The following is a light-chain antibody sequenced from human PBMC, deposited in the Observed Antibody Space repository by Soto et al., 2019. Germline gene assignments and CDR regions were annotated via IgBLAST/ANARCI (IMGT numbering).Light chain of an antibody. CDR1: QTISSY. Sequence: DIQMTQSPSSLSASVGDRVTITCRASQTISSYLNWYQHKPGTAPKLLIYGASTLQSGVPSRFRGRGSGTDFTLTINSLQPEDFATYYCQQSYNTPYTFGQGTKLEIK. CDR2: GAS. V-gene: IGKV1-39*01. CDR3: QQSYNTPYT. J-gene: IGKJ2*01.